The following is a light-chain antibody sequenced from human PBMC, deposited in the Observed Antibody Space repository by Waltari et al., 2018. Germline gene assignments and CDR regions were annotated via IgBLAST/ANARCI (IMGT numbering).Light chain of an antibody. CDR1: LSISTW. Sequence: DIQMTQSPSTLSASVGDTIAITCRASLSISTWLAWYQQKPGKAPKLLISDASSLESGVPSTFSGSGSGTEFTLTISTLQAEDVAVYYCQQYYDIPYTFGRGTKLEIQ. J-gene: IGKJ2*01. V-gene: IGKV1-5*01. CDR3: QQYYDIPYT. CDR2: DAS.